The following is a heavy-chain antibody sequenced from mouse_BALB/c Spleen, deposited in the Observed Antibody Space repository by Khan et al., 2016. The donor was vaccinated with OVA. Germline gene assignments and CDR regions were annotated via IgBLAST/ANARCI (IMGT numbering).Heavy chain of an antibody. CDR3: AIVGNDWYFDG. V-gene: IGHV9-3-1*01. CDR1: GYTFTNYG. J-gene: IGHJ1*01. Sequence: QIQLVQSGPELKKPGETVKISCKASGYTFTNYGMTWVKQAPGKGLKWMGWINTYTGEPTYADDFKGRFAFSLETSATTASLQINNLHTEDTTTYFCAIVGNDWYFDGRGAGTTVTVSA. D-gene: IGHD2-1*01. CDR2: INTYTGEP.